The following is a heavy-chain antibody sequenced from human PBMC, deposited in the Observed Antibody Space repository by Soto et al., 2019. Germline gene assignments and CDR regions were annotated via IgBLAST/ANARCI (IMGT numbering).Heavy chain of an antibody. V-gene: IGHV4-34*01. CDR2: INHSGTV. J-gene: IGHJ4*02. CDR1: GGAFNGYY. CDR3: ARAGAALVRGSIGGFDY. D-gene: IGHD3-10*01. Sequence: QVHLQQWGAGLLKPSETLSLTCAVNGGAFNGYYWTWIRQSPGTGLQWIGEINHSGTVDYNPSLKSRVTFSIDTSKKQCSLTLTSVTAADTAVYYCARAGAALVRGSIGGFDYWGQGTLVTVSS.